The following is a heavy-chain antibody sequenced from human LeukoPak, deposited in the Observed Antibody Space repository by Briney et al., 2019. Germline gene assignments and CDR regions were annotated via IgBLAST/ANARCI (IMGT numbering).Heavy chain of an antibody. CDR1: GFTFSTYW. CDR2: IKQDGSEK. Sequence: GGSLRLSCAASGFTFSTYWMSWVRQAPGKGLEWLANIKQDGSEKYYVDSVKGRFTISRDNAKNSLYLQMNSLRAEDTAVYYCARGNSGYDYFDYWGQGTLVTVSS. CDR3: ARGNSGYDYFDY. J-gene: IGHJ4*02. V-gene: IGHV3-7*04. D-gene: IGHD5-12*01.